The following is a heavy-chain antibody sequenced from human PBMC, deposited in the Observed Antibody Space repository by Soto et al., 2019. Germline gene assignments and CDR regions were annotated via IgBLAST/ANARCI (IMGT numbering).Heavy chain of an antibody. V-gene: IGHV4-39*01. D-gene: IGHD1-26*01. Sequence: QLQLQESGPGLVKPSETLSLTCTVSGGSISSSSYYWGWIRQPPGKGLEWIGSIYYSGSTYYNPSLKSRVTISVDTSKNQFSLKLSSVTAADTAVYYCARHPGGLHSDYWGQGTLVTVSS. CDR1: GGSISSSSYY. J-gene: IGHJ4*02. CDR3: ARHPGGLHSDY. CDR2: IYYSGST.